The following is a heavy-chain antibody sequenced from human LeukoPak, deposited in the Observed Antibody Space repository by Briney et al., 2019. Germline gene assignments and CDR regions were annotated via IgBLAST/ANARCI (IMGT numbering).Heavy chain of an antibody. D-gene: IGHD3-22*01. J-gene: IGHJ5*02. CDR3: ARDGRHRYYYDSSGFYGSWFDP. Sequence: ASVKVSCKASGYTFTSYGISWVRQAPGQGLEWMGWISAYNGNTNYAQKLQGRVTMTTDTSTSTAYMELRSLRSDDTAVYYCARDGRHRYYYDSSGFYGSWFDPWGQGTLVTVSS. CDR2: ISAYNGNT. V-gene: IGHV1-18*01. CDR1: GYTFTSYG.